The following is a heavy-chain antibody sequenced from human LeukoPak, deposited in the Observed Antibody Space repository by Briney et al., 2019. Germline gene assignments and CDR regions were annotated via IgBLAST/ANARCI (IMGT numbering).Heavy chain of an antibody. Sequence: ASVKVSCKASGGTFSSYAISWVRQAPGQGLEWMGGIIPIFGTANYAQKFQGRVTITTDESTSTAYMELSSLRSEDTAVYYCASGPEDIVDWFDPWGQGTLVTVSS. CDR1: GGTFSSYA. V-gene: IGHV1-69*05. J-gene: IGHJ5*02. CDR2: IIPIFGTA. D-gene: IGHD2-15*01. CDR3: ASGPEDIVDWFDP.